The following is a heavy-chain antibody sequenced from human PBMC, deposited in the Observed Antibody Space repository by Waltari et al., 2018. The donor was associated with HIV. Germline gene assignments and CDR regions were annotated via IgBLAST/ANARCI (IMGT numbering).Heavy chain of an antibody. CDR2: IWNDGSNR. CDR3: ARGAVGGLFDY. D-gene: IGHD1-26*01. J-gene: IGHJ4*02. V-gene: IGHV3-33*01. CDR1: GFPFSSYV. Sequence: VQLVESGGGVVQPGRSLRLSCAASGFPFSSYVRHWVRQAPGKGVEGVAVIWNDGSNRNHEDSVKGRFTISRDNSKNTVYVQMNRLRAEDTAVYYCARGAVGGLFDYWGQGTLVTVSS.